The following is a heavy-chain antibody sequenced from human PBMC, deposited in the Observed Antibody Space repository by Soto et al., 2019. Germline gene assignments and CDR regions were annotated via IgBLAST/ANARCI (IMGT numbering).Heavy chain of an antibody. CDR3: AARYYDSSDPWFDP. V-gene: IGHV1-69*13. CDR1: GGTFSSYA. D-gene: IGHD3-22*01. CDR2: IIPIFGTA. Sequence: EASVKVSCKASGGTFSSYAISWVRQAPGQGLEWMGGIIPIFGTANYAQKFQGRVTITADESTSTAYMELSSLRSEDTAVYYCAARYYDSSDPWFDPWAQGTLVTVSS. J-gene: IGHJ5*02.